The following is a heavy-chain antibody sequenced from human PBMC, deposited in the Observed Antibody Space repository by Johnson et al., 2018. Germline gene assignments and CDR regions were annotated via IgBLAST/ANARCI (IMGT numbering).Heavy chain of an antibody. CDR2: IVVGSGNT. J-gene: IGHJ6*02. D-gene: IGHD6-19*01. CDR3: ATEGRGSSGWYTGIYYYYGMDV. Sequence: WVRQARGQRLEWIGCIVVGSGNTNYAQKFQERVTITRDMSTSTAYMELSSLRSEDTAVYYCATEGRGSSGWYTGIYYYYGMDVWGQGTTVTVSS. V-gene: IGHV1-58*01.